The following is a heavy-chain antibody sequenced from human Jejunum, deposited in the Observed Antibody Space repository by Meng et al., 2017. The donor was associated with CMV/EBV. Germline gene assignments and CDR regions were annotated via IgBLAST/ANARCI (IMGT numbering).Heavy chain of an antibody. Sequence: VQSGGGVKEPGASMKVSCKASGYTFTNYGITWARQAPGQGLEWMGWISAYNGNTNYAQTLQGRVTMTTDTSTSTAYMELRSLRSDDTAVYYCARVEVGITSGDYWGQGTLVTVSS. D-gene: IGHD1-26*01. V-gene: IGHV1-18*01. CDR3: ARVEVGITSGDY. CDR2: ISAYNGNT. CDR1: GYTFTNYG. J-gene: IGHJ4*02.